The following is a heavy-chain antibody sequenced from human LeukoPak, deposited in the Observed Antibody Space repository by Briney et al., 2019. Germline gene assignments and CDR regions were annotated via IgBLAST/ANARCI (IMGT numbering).Heavy chain of an antibody. CDR1: GFSFSNYW. CDR3: VVDLSGSADY. D-gene: IGHD3-10*01. V-gene: IGHV3-74*01. Sequence: GGSLRLSCAASGFSFSNYWFHWVRQAPGEGLVWVSRTNEHGTIINYADSVKGRFTISRDNAKNTLYLQKNSLRTEDSALYYCVVDLSGSADYWGQGTLVTVSS. CDR2: TNEHGTII. J-gene: IGHJ4*02.